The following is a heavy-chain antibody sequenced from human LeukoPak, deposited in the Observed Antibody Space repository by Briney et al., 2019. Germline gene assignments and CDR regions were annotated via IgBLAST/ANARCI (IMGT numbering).Heavy chain of an antibody. CDR3: ARHATVTSFTFAH. J-gene: IGHJ4*02. V-gene: IGHV4-39*01. CDR1: GFTISSYT. CDR2: IYYSGNT. Sequence: GSLRLSCAASGFTISSYTMHWVRQTPGKGLEWIGSIYYSGNTYYNPSLKSRVTISVDTSKNQFSLELNSVTAADTAVYYCARHATVTSFTFAHWGQGTLVTVSS. D-gene: IGHD4-17*01.